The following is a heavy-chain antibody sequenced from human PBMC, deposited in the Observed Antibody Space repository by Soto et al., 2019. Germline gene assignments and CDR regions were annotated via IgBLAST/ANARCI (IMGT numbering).Heavy chain of an antibody. D-gene: IGHD3-22*01. CDR2: ISAYNGNT. CDR1: GYTFTSYG. J-gene: IGHJ3*02. Sequence: GASVKVSCKASGYTFTSYGISWVRQAPGQGLEWMGWISAYNGNTNYAQKLQGRVTMTTDTSTSTAYMELRSLRSDDTAVHYCARGVVDYYDSSGYYVFDIWGQGTMVTVSS. V-gene: IGHV1-18*01. CDR3: ARGVVDYYDSSGYYVFDI.